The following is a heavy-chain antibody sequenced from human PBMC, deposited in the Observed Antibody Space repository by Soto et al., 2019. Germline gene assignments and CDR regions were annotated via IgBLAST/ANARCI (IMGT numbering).Heavy chain of an antibody. CDR3: ARARDQQWVRLPFDY. D-gene: IGHD6-19*01. CDR2: FSATSENT. CDR1: GFFFSSYT. J-gene: IGHJ4*02. Sequence: EVQLLESGGGLVQPGGSLRLSCVGSGFFFSSYTMTWVRQAPGKGLEWVSSFSATSENTYYADSVRGRFTISRDNSKKTPVLQMNSLTAEDTAMYYCARARDQQWVRLPFDYWGQGILVSVSS. V-gene: IGHV3-23*01.